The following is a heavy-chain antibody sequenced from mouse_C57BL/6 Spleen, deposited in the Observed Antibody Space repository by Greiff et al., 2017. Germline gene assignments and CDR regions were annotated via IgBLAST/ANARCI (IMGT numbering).Heavy chain of an antibody. CDR1: GYTFTSYW. V-gene: IGHV1-50*01. CDR2: IDPSDSYT. J-gene: IGHJ4*01. CDR3: ARIEDQGAMDY. Sequence: QVQLQQPGAELVKPGASVKLSCKASGYTFTSYWMQWVKQRPGQGLEWIGEIDPSDSYTNYNQKFKGKATLTVDTSSSTAYMQLSSLTSEDSAVYYCARIEDQGAMDYWGQGTSVTVSS.